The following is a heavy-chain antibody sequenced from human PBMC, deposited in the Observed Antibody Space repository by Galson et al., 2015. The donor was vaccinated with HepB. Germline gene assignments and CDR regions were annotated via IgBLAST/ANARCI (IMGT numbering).Heavy chain of an antibody. CDR2: ISYDGSNK. CDR1: GFTFSSYA. J-gene: IGHJ4*02. CDR3: ARDGATIFGVALYYFDY. V-gene: IGHV3-30-3*01. D-gene: IGHD3-3*01. Sequence: SLRLSCAASGFTFSSYAMHWVRQAPGKGLEWVAVISYDGSNKYYADSVKGRFTISRDNSKNTLYLQMNSLRAEDTAVYYCARDGATIFGVALYYFDYWGQGTLVTVSS.